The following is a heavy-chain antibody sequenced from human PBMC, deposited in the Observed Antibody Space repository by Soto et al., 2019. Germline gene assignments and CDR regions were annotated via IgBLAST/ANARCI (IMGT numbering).Heavy chain of an antibody. D-gene: IGHD5-12*01. V-gene: IGHV1-46*03. CDR3: AREGMATIIYFDY. CDR2: INPSGGST. J-gene: IGHJ4*02. Sequence: ASVKVSCKASGYTFANYFMHWVRQAPGQGLEWMGIINPSGGSTSYAQKFQGRVTMTRDTSTSTVYMELSSLRSEDTAVYYCAREGMATIIYFDYWGQGTLVTVSS. CDR1: GYTFANYF.